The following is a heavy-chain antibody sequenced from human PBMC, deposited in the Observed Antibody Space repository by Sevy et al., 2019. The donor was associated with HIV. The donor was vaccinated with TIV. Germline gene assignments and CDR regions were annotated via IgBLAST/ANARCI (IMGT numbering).Heavy chain of an antibody. Sequence: GGSLRLSCAASGFTFSSYSMNWVRQAPGKGLEWVSSISSSSSYIYYADSVKGRFTISRDNAKNPLYLQMNSLRAEDTAVYYCARLGIVVVKAFDIWGQGTMVTVSS. V-gene: IGHV3-21*01. CDR2: ISSSSSYI. D-gene: IGHD3-22*01. CDR3: ARLGIVVVKAFDI. CDR1: GFTFSSYS. J-gene: IGHJ3*02.